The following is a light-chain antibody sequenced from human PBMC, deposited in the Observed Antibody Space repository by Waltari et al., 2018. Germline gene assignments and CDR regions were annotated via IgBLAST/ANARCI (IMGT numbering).Light chain of an antibody. J-gene: IGKJ5*01. CDR1: QGIRNY. CDR2: AAS. CDR3: QKYDSAPAIT. V-gene: IGKV1-27*01. Sequence: DIQMTQSPSSLSASIGDRVTIPCRASQGIRNYLAWYQQKPGKVPKLLIYAASILQPGVPSRLSGSGSGTDVTLAISSLQPEDVATYYCQKYDSAPAITFGQGTRLEIK.